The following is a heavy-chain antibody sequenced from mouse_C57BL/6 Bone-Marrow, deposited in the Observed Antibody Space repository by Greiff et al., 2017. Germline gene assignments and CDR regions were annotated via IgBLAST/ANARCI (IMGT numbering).Heavy chain of an antibody. J-gene: IGHJ2*01. CDR3: ARSGPLGRSFDY. CDR2: IYPTSGRT. CDR1: GYTFTSYW. V-gene: IGHV1-55*01. D-gene: IGHD4-1*01. Sequence: QVQLQQPGAELVKPGASVKMSCKASGYTFTSYWITWVKQRPGQGLGWIGDIYPTSGRTNYNEKFKSKAILTVDTSSNTAYMQLRSLTYEDSAVFYCARSGPLGRSFDYWGQGTTLTVSS.